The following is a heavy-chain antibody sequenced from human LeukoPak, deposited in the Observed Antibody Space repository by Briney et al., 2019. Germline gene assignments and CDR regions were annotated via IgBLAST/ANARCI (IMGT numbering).Heavy chain of an antibody. CDR1: GYTFTSYA. CDR3: ASPYYYGSGSLNAFDI. Sequence: ASAKVSCKASGYTFTSYAMNWVRQAPGQGLEWMGWINTNTGNPTYAQGFTGRFVFSLDTSVSTAYLQISSLKAEDTAVYYCASPYYYGSGSLNAFDIWGQGTMVTVSS. CDR2: INTNTGNP. D-gene: IGHD3-10*01. J-gene: IGHJ3*02. V-gene: IGHV7-4-1*02.